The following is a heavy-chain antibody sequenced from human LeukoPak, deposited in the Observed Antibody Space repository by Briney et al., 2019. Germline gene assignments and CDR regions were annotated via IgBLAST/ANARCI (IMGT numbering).Heavy chain of an antibody. CDR1: GLTFSSYA. D-gene: IGHD5-18*01. J-gene: IGHJ4*02. Sequence: GGSLRLSCAASGLTFSSYAMSWVRQAPGKGLEWVSAISGSGGSTYYADSVKGRFTISRDNSKNTLYLQMNSLRAEDTAVYYCAKGRRSYGCLDYWGQGTLVTVSS. CDR3: AKGRRSYGCLDY. V-gene: IGHV3-23*01. CDR2: ISGSGGST.